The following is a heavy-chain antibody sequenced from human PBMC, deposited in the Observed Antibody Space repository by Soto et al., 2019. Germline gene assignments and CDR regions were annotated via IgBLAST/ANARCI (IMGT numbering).Heavy chain of an antibody. CDR3: ARDLGRALVGFYYGLDV. D-gene: IGHD1-1*01. J-gene: IGHJ6*02. V-gene: IGHV3-7*01. CDR2: INEDGTEK. Sequence: GSLRLSCAASRFSFSNFWMTWVRQAPGKALEWVANINEDGTEKHHVDSVEGRFTISRDNAKNLLFLQMYGLRVEDTAVYYCARDLGRALVGFYYGLDVWGQGTTVTVSS. CDR1: RFSFSNFW.